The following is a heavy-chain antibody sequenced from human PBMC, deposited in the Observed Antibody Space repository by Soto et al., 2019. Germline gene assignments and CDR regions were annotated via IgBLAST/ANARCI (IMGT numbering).Heavy chain of an antibody. CDR3: TTDGSFGGVVVAFHL. CDR2: IKSKAAGGAI. J-gene: IGHJ3*01. V-gene: IGHV3-15*07. CDR1: GFSFRDAW. D-gene: IGHD3-10*01. Sequence: EVQMVESGGGLVKPGGSLRLSCAVSGFSFRDAWMNWVRQAPGKGLEWVGRIKSKAAGGAIDYAAPVKDRFTISRDDSKDTLYLQINGQKTEDTAMYYCTTDGSFGGVVVAFHLWGQGTMLSVSS.